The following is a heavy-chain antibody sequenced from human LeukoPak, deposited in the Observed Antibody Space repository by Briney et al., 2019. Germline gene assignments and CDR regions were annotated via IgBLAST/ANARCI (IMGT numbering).Heavy chain of an antibody. D-gene: IGHD4-17*01. CDR3: ARHRHADYGDQGGAFDI. Sequence: PSETLSLTCTVSGGSISSSSYYWGWIRQPPGKGLEWIGSIYYSGSTYYNPSLKSRVTISVDTSKNQFSLKLSSVTAADTAVYYCARHRHADYGDQGGAFDIWGQGTMVTVSS. CDR2: IYYSGST. J-gene: IGHJ3*02. CDR1: GGSISSSSYY. V-gene: IGHV4-39*01.